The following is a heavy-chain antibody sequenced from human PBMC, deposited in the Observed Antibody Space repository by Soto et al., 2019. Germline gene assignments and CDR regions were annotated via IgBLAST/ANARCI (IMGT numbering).Heavy chain of an antibody. CDR3: AKDRGLRFLEWSPGFAY. Sequence: GGALRLSCAASGFTLSDYYMTWVRQAPGEGLEWVSGISWNSGSIGYADSVKGRFTISRDNAKNSLYLQMNSLRAEDTALYYCAKDRGLRFLEWSPGFAYWGQGTLVTVS. CDR2: ISWNSGSI. D-gene: IGHD3-3*01. J-gene: IGHJ4*02. V-gene: IGHV3-9*01. CDR1: GFTLSDYY.